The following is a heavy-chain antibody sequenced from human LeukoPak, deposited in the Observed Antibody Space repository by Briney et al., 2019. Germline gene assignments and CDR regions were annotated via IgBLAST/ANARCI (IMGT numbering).Heavy chain of an antibody. D-gene: IGHD3-10*01. CDR1: GYSFTSYW. J-gene: IGHJ4*02. V-gene: IGHV5-51*01. CDR2: IYPGDSDT. CDR3: ARLLGYYYGSGSRYFDY. Sequence: GESLKISCKGSGYSFTSYWIGWVRQMPGKGLEWMGIIYPGDSDTRYSPSFEGQVTISADKSITTAYLQWSSLKASDTAMYYCARLLGYYYGSGSRYFDYWGQGTLVTVSS.